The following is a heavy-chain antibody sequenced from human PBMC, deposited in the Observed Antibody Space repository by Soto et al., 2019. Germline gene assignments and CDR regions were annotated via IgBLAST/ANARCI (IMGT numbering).Heavy chain of an antibody. CDR3: ARGGGTFDH. V-gene: IGHV3-7*04. D-gene: IGHD3-16*01. Sequence: EVQLVESGGGLVQPGGSLRLTCEASGFTFSGNWMSWVRQAPGKGLEWVANVKQDGSDKYYVDSVKGRFSISRDNTKNSLYLQMNSLRDEDTAVYYCARGGGTFDHWGQGTLVTVSS. CDR2: VKQDGSDK. J-gene: IGHJ4*02. CDR1: GFTFSGNW.